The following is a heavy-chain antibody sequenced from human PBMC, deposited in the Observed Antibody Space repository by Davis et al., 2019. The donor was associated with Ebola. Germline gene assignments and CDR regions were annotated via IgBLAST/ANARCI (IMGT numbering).Heavy chain of an antibody. D-gene: IGHD2-2*01. Sequence: PGGSLRLSCTVSGVSISRHYWSWIRQPPGKGLEWIGYVAYTGNTVYNPSLKSRVTISGDTSKKRFSLTLNSVTAADTAVYYCARGGLVPAALYLWGQGTMVTVSS. V-gene: IGHV4-59*11. CDR2: VAYTGNT. CDR1: GVSISRHY. CDR3: ARGGLVPAALYL. J-gene: IGHJ3*01.